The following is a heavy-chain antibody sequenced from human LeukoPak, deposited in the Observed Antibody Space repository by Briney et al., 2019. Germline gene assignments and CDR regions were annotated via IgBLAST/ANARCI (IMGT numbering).Heavy chain of an antibody. D-gene: IGHD2-2*01. Sequence: PSETLSLTCTVSGGSISSSSYYWGWIRQPPGKGLEWIGSIYYSGSTYYNPSLKSRVTISVDTSKNQFYLKLSSVTAADTAVYYCARGGSTSSWFDPWGQGTLVTVSS. V-gene: IGHV4-39*07. CDR3: ARGGSTSSWFDP. J-gene: IGHJ5*02. CDR2: IYYSGST. CDR1: GGSISSSSYY.